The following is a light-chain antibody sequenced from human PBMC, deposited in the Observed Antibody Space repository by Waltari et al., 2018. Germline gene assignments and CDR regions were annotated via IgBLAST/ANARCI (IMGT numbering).Light chain of an antibody. CDR2: LAF. Sequence: DIVMTQSPDSLAVSLGERATINCKSSQSVLYISNNMNYLDWYQQKAGQPPKLLIYLAFTRESGVPDRFSGSGSGTDFTLTISSLQSEDAAVYYCQQYYSNPWTFGQGTKVQI. CDR3: QQYYSNPWT. V-gene: IGKV4-1*01. J-gene: IGKJ1*01. CDR1: QSVLYISNNMNY.